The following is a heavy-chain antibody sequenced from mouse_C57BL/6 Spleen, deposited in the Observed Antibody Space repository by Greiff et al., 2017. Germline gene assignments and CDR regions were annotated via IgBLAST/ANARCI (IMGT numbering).Heavy chain of an antibody. CDR3: ARDAKFLNYYGSSWYFDV. V-gene: IGHV5-16*01. Sequence: EVKLMESEGGLVQPGSSMKLSCTASGFTFSDYYMAWVRQVPEKGLEWVANINYDGSSTYYLDSLKSRFIISRDNAKNILYLQMSSLKSEDTATYYCARDAKFLNYYGSSWYFDVWGTGTTVTVSS. CDR1: GFTFSDYY. D-gene: IGHD1-1*01. J-gene: IGHJ1*03. CDR2: INYDGSST.